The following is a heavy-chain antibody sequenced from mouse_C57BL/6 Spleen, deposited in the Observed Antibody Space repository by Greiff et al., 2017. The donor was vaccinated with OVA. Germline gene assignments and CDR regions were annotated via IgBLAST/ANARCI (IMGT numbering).Heavy chain of an antibody. CDR3: ARALLLRFDY. V-gene: IGHV1-26*01. CDR1: GYTFTDYY. D-gene: IGHD1-1*01. CDR2: INPNNGGT. Sequence: VQLQQSGPELVKPGASVKISCKASGYTFTDYYMNWVKQSHGKSLEWIGDINPNNGGTSYNQKFKGKATLTVDKSSSTAYMERRSLTSEDSAVYYCARALLLRFDYWGQGTTLTVSS. J-gene: IGHJ2*01.